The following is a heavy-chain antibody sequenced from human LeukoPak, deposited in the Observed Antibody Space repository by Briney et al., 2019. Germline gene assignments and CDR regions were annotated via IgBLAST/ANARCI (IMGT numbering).Heavy chain of an antibody. V-gene: IGHV4-31*01. D-gene: IGHD3-10*01. J-gene: IGHJ3*02. CDR2: ISYGGTT. CDR1: GGSISSGTYH. CDR3: ARGRGKDAFDI. Sequence: SETLSLTCTVSGGSISSGTYHWSWIRQYPEKGLEWIGHISYGGTTYYNPSLKSQVTISLDTSRNHFSLKLSSVTAADTAVYYCARGRGKDAFDIWGQGTMVTVSS.